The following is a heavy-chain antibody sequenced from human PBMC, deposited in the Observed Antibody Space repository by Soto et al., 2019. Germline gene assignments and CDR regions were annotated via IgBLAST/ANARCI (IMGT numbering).Heavy chain of an antibody. Sequence: SETLSLTCTVSGGSISSGDYYWSWIRQPPGKGLEWIGYIYYSGSTYYNPSLKSRVTISVDTLYMQMNSLRAEDTAVYHCAKDQDIVLVPAAPIDYWGQGTLDTVSS. CDR3: AKDQDIVLVPAAPIDY. J-gene: IGHJ4*02. V-gene: IGHV4-30-4*02. CDR1: GGSISSGDYY. CDR2: IYYSGST. D-gene: IGHD2-2*01.